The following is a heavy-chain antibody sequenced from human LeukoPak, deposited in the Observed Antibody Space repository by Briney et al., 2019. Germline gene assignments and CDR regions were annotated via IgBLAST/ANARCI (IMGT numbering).Heavy chain of an antibody. CDR3: AIDTVRGFEY. CDR2: INHSGST. J-gene: IGHJ4*01. V-gene: IGHV4-34*01. CDR1: GGSFSGYY. Sequence: SETLSLTCAVYGGSFSGYYWSWIRQPPGKGLEWIGGINHSGSTNYNPSLKSRVTISEDTSKSQFSLKLSSVTAADTAVYYCAIDTVRGFEYWGHGTLVTVSS.